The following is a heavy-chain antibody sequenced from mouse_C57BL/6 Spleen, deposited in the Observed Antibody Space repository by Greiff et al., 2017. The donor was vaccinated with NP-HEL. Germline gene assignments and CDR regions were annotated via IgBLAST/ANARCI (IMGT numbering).Heavy chain of an antibody. Sequence: EVKLMESGAELVRPGASVKLSCTASGFNITDYYMHWVKQRPEQGLEWIGRIDPEDGDTEYAPTFQGTATMPADTSSITAYLQLSSLTSEDTAVYYCTTHYGSSDYWGQGTTLTVSS. D-gene: IGHD1-1*01. CDR3: TTHYGSSDY. CDR2: IDPEDGDT. CDR1: GFNITDYY. J-gene: IGHJ2*01. V-gene: IGHV14-1*01.